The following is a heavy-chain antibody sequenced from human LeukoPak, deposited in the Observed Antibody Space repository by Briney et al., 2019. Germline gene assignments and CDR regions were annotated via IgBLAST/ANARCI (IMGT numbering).Heavy chain of an antibody. CDR1: GDSVSNNNYA. CDR2: TYYRSQWKN. J-gene: IGHJ3*01. Sequence: SQTLSLTCAISGDSVSNNNYAWNWIRQSPSRGLEWLGRTYYRSQWKNEYARSVMSRISVDPDTSKNQISLHLSSVTPDDTAGYYCAGGYAFDVWGQATLVTVP. V-gene: IGHV6-1*01. CDR3: AGGYAFDV.